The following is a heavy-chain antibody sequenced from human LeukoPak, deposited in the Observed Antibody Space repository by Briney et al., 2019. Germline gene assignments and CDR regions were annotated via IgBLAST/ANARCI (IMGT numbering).Heavy chain of an antibody. V-gene: IGHV1-2*02. D-gene: IGHD4-17*01. Sequence: ASVKVSYKASGYTFTGYYMHWVRQAPGQGLEWMGWINPDSGGTNYGKNFQGRVTMTRDTSISIVYMEMNRLRSDDTAVYYCARVKERTKATIPDYFQHWGQGTLVTVSS. CDR1: GYTFTGYY. CDR3: ARVKERTKATIPDYFQH. CDR2: INPDSGGT. J-gene: IGHJ1*01.